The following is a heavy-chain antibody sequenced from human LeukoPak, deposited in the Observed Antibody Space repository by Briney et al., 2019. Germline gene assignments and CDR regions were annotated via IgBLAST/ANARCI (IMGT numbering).Heavy chain of an antibody. Sequence: PGGSLRLSCAASGVTFDDYAMHWVRHAPGKGLEWVSGISWNSGSIDYADSVKGLFTISRDNAKNSLYLQMNSLRAEDTALYYCAKGPSRVAAAGYFDYWGQGTLVTVSS. CDR1: GVTFDDYA. V-gene: IGHV3-9*01. CDR2: ISWNSGSI. D-gene: IGHD6-13*01. J-gene: IGHJ4*02. CDR3: AKGPSRVAAAGYFDY.